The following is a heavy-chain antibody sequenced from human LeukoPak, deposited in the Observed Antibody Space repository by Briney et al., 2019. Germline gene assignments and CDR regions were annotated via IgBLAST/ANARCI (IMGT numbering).Heavy chain of an antibody. CDR1: GFTFSSYN. J-gene: IGHJ5*02. Sequence: GGSLRLSCAASGFTFSSYNMNWVRQAPGKGLEWVSSISSSSSYIYHADSVKGRFTVSRDNAKHSLYLQMNSLRAENTAVYYCARGGDNVLISTTSWFDPWGQGTLVTVSS. D-gene: IGHD2-8*01. CDR2: ISSSSSYI. CDR3: ARGGDNVLISTTSWFDP. V-gene: IGHV3-21*01.